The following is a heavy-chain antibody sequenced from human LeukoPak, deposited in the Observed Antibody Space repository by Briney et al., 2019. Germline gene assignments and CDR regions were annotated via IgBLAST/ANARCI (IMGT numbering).Heavy chain of an antibody. V-gene: IGHV3-21*06. CDR2: ITYI. D-gene: IGHD3-22*01. CDR3: VRVDSIGRYYFDF. CDR1: GFTFSTYN. Sequence: GGSLRLSCAASGFTFSTYNMNWVRQAPGKGLEWVSSITYISYADSVKGRFTISRDNAKNSLYLQMNSLRVEDTAVYYCVRVDSIGRYYFDFWGQGHLVTVSS. J-gene: IGHJ4*02.